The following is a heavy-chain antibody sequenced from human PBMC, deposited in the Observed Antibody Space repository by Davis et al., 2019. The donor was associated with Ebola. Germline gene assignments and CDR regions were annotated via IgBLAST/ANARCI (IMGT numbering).Heavy chain of an antibody. CDR3: ARGVVEENWFDP. J-gene: IGHJ5*02. CDR2: INHSGST. CDR1: GGSFSGYY. D-gene: IGHD2-2*01. V-gene: IGHV4-34*01. Sequence: MPSETLSLTCAVYGGSFSGYYWSWIRQPPGKGLEWIGEINHSGSTNYNPSLKSRATISVDTSKNQFSLKLSSVTAADTAVYYCARGVVEENWFDPWGQGTLVTVSS.